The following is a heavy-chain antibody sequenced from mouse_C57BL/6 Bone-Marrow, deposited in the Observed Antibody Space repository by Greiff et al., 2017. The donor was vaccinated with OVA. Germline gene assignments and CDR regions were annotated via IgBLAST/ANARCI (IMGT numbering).Heavy chain of an antibody. Sequence: QVQLQQPGAELVMPGASVKLSCKASGYTFTSYWMHWVKQRPGQGLEWIGEIDPSDSYTNYNQKFKGKSTLTVDKSSSTAYMQLSSLTSEDSAVYYCARRENYGSSYWFAYWGQGTLVTVSA. CDR1: GYTFTSYW. J-gene: IGHJ3*01. CDR3: ARRENYGSSYWFAY. V-gene: IGHV1-69*01. D-gene: IGHD1-1*01. CDR2: IDPSDSYT.